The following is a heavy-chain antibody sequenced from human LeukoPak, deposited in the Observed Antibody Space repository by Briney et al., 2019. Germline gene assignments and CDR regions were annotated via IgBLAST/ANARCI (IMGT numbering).Heavy chain of an antibody. D-gene: IGHD3-22*01. CDR2: ISGSGGST. J-gene: IGHJ4*02. V-gene: IGHV3-23*01. CDR1: GFTFSSYA. Sequence: QAGGSLRLSCAASGFTFSSYAMSWVRQAPGKGLEWVSAISGSGGSTYYADSVKGRFTISRDNSKNTLYLQMNSLRAEDTAVYYCAKTPDFMIVPRPYFDYWGLGTLVTVSS. CDR3: AKTPDFMIVPRPYFDY.